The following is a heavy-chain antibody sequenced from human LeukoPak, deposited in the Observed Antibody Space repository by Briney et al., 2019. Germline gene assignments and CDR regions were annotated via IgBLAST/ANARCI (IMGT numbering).Heavy chain of an antibody. D-gene: IGHD1-26*01. CDR2: ISAYNGNT. Sequence: ASVKVSCKASGYTFTIYGISWVRQAPGQGLEWMGWISAYNGNTNYAQKLQGRVTMTTDTSTSTAYMELRSLRSDDTAVYYCARDRGAFSGSYDLDYWGQGTLVTVSS. CDR3: ARDRGAFSGSYDLDY. CDR1: GYTFTIYG. V-gene: IGHV1-18*01. J-gene: IGHJ4*02.